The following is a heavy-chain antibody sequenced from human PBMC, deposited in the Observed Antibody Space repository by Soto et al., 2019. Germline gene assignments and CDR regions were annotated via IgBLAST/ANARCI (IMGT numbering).Heavy chain of an antibody. CDR2: IKSKTDGGTT. Sequence: GGSLRLSCAASGFTFSNAWMSWVRQAPGKGLEWVGRIKSKTDGGTTDYAAPVKGRFTISRDDSKNTLYLQMNSLKTEDTAVYYCTTGGEINQNDAFDIWGQGTMVTVSS. CDR1: GFTFSNAW. V-gene: IGHV3-15*01. J-gene: IGHJ3*02. CDR3: TTGGEINQNDAFDI. D-gene: IGHD3-10*01.